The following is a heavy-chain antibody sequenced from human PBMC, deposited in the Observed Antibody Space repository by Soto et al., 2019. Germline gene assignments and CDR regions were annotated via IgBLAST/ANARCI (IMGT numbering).Heavy chain of an antibody. CDR1: GDTDTNYV. D-gene: IGHD3-16*02. CDR2: IFHKFGTT. CDR3: EAEMTCGKLSVV. V-gene: IGHV1-69*01. J-gene: IGHJ6*02. Sequence: QVQLVQSGAEVKKPGSSVKVSCKASGDTDTNYVISWVRQAPGQGLEWMGGIFHKFGTTYSAQKLQDRLTITADESTSTVYMQLSSLRLYDTAVYFCEAEMTCGKLSVVWGQGTMVTVSS.